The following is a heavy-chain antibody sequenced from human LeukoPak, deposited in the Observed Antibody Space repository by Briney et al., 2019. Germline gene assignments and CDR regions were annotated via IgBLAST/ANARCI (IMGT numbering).Heavy chain of an antibody. D-gene: IGHD1-1*01. CDR3: ARGGGDWNDAYQNAFDI. CDR1: GGSFSGSY. Sequence: PSETLSLTCAVYGGSFSGSYWSWIRQSPGKGLEWIGEIIHSGSTTYNPSLKSRATISIDTSKNQFSLKLSSVTAADTAVYYCARGGGDWNDAYQNAFDIWDQGTMGTVSS. CDR2: IIHSGST. J-gene: IGHJ3*02. V-gene: IGHV4-34*01.